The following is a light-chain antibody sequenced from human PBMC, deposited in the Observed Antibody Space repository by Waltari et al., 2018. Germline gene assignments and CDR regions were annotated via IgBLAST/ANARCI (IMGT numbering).Light chain of an antibody. Sequence: IVLTRSPGTLSLSPGESATLSCRANQTVKIRSLAWYQQRPGQAPRLLMYGASNRATGVPDRFTGSGSGTDFSLSISRLEPEDFAVYYCLQYGSLWTFGQGTVVEI. CDR3: LQYGSLWT. CDR1: QTVKIRS. J-gene: IGKJ1*01. V-gene: IGKV3-20*01. CDR2: GAS.